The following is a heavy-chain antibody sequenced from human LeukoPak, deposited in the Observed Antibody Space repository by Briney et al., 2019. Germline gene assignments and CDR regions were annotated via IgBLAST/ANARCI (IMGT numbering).Heavy chain of an antibody. CDR3: AKDSDTYGHRHFDH. V-gene: IGHV3-30*02. CDR1: GFTFSSYG. Sequence: PGRSLRLSCVASGFTFSSYGMQWVRQAPGKGLEWVAFIGFDGSKIYYADSVKGRFTISRDNSKNTVNLQMNSLRVEDTAVYYCAKDSDTYGHRHFDHWGQGTLVTVSS. D-gene: IGHD2-8*01. CDR2: IGFDGSKI. J-gene: IGHJ4*02.